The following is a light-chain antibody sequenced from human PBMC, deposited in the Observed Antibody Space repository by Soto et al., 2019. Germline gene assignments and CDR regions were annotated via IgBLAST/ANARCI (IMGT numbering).Light chain of an antibody. CDR2: DAS. V-gene: IGKV3-11*01. CDR1: QSVSSY. Sequence: EIVMTQSPATLSLSPGERATLSCRASQSVSSYLAWYQQKPGQAPRLLIYDASNRATGFPARFSGSGSGTDFTLTISRLEPEDFAVYYCQQRSSWPITFGQGTRLEI. CDR3: QQRSSWPIT. J-gene: IGKJ5*01.